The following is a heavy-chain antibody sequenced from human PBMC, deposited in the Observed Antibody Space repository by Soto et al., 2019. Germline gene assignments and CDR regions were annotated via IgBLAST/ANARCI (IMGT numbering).Heavy chain of an antibody. CDR2: INPDNDNT. CDR3: ARGIATGQLDP. J-gene: IGHJ5*02. D-gene: IGHD2-15*01. V-gene: IGHV1-3*01. CDR1: GYTFTRYT. Sequence: QVQLVQSGAEVKKPGASVKISCKASGYTFTRYTMNWVRQAPGQRHEWMGWINPDNDNTKSSQKFQDRVIITRDTAASTAYMDLSSLISEDTAVYYFARGIATGQLDPWGQGTLVTVSS.